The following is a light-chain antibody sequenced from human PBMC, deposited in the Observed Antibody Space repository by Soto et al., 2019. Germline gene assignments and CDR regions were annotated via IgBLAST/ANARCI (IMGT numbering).Light chain of an antibody. CDR1: QSVGRN. J-gene: IGKJ4*01. V-gene: IGKV3-15*01. CDR3: QQYNHWPPLN. CDR2: GAS. Sequence: EIVMTQSPATLSVSPGERATLSCRDSQSVGRNLAWYQQNPGQAPRLLIYGASTMATGIPSRFSGSGSGTEFTLTINSLQSEDFAIYSCQQYNHWPPLNFGGGTKVEIK.